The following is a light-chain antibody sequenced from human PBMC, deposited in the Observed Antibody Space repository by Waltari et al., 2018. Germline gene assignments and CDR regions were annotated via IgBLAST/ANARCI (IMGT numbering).Light chain of an antibody. J-gene: IGKJ2*01. CDR2: GAS. CDR3: QQYDTSPGT. V-gene: IGKV3-20*01. CDR1: QSLSVAY. Sequence: ELVLTQSPGPLSLPPGDTATLSCRASQSLSVAYLAWYQHKSGQAPRLLIYGASYRATGIPDRFSGSGSGTDFTLTITRLEPDDFAVYYCQQYDTSPGTFGQGTKLEI.